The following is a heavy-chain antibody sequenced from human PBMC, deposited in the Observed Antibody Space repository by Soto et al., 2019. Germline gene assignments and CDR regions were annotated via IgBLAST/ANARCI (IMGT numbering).Heavy chain of an antibody. Sequence: PSETLSLTCSVSGGSMSSYYWTWIRQPAGKGLEWIGRVYSSGGTHYNSSLKSRVTISLDTSKNQFSLRIISVTAADTAVYYCARGQRFSDWFDPWGQGTLVTVS. V-gene: IGHV4-4*07. CDR1: GGSMSSYY. CDR3: ARGQRFSDWFDP. D-gene: IGHD3-3*01. CDR2: VYSSGGT. J-gene: IGHJ5*02.